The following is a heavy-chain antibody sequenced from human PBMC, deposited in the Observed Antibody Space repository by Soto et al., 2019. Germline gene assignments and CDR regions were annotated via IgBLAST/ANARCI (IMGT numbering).Heavy chain of an antibody. CDR1: GFTFSSYA. J-gene: IGHJ4*02. CDR3: ASAPNY. Sequence: PGGSLRLSCAASGFTFSSYAMHWVRQAPGKGLEWVAVISYDGSNKYYADSVKGRFTISRDNSKETLYLQMNSLRAEDTAVYYCASAPNYWGQGTLVTVSS. CDR2: ISYDGSNK. V-gene: IGHV3-30-3*01.